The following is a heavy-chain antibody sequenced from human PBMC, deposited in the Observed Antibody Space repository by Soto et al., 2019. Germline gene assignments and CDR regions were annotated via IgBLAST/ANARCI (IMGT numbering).Heavy chain of an antibody. CDR2: ISSSSSYI. CDR1: GFTFSSYS. V-gene: IGHV3-21*01. D-gene: IGHD4-17*01. J-gene: IGHJ3*02. CDR3: AKVGYGDNDAFDI. Sequence: GGSLRLSCAASGFTFSSYSMNWVRQAPGKGLEWVSSISSSSSYIYYADSVKGRFTISRDNAKNSLYLQMNSLRAEDTAVYYCAKVGYGDNDAFDIWGQGTMVTVSS.